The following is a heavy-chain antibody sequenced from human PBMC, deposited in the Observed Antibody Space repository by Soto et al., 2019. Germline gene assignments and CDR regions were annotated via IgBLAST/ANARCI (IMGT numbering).Heavy chain of an antibody. CDR1: GYIFTGYF. CDR3: ARDRRENSRYI. V-gene: IGHV1-2*02. CDR2: INTNSGGV. J-gene: IGHJ4*02. D-gene: IGHD5-12*01. Sequence: QVQLVQSGAEVKNPGASVKVSCKASGYIFTGYFIHWVRQAPGQGLEWMGWINTNSGGVKYVEKFQGRVSVTRDTSISTVYMELSGLRSDDTAVYYCARDRRENSRYIWGQGTLVTVSS.